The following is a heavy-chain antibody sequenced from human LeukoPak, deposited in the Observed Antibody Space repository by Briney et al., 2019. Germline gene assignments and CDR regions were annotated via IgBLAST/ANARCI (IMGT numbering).Heavy chain of an antibody. CDR2: IYHSGST. CDR1: GGSISSSNW. CDR3: ARDRANGSDGFDI. V-gene: IGHV4-4*02. J-gene: IGHJ3*02. Sequence: PSETLSLTCAVSGGSISSSNWWSWVRQPPGKGLEWIGEIYHSGSTNYNPSLKSRVTISVDKSKNQFSLKLSSVTAADTAVYYCARDRANGSDGFDIWGQGTMVTVSS. D-gene: IGHD3-10*01.